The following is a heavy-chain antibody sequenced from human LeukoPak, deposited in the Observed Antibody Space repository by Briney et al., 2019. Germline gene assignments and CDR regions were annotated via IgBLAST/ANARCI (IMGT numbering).Heavy chain of an antibody. V-gene: IGHV3-30-3*01. CDR3: AREPCDY. Sequence: GRSLRLSCAASGFTFSSYAMHWVRQASGKGLEWVAVISYDGSNKYYADSVKGRFTISRDNSKNTLYLQMNSLRAEDTAVYYCAREPCDYWGQGTLVTVSS. J-gene: IGHJ4*02. CDR2: ISYDGSNK. CDR1: GFTFSSYA.